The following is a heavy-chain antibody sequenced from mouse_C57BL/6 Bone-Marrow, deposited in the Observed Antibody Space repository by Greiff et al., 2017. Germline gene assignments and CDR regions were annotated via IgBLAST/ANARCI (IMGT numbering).Heavy chain of an antibody. D-gene: IGHD2-3*01. V-gene: IGHV2-3*01. CDR3: TKRGWTRIYDGYYFDY. CDR2: IWGDGST. J-gene: IGHJ2*01. Sequence: LIVSGPGLVAPSQSLSITCSVSGFSLTSYGVSWVRQPPGKGLEWLGVIWGDGSTNYHSASLSRLSISKDNSKSHVFVKLNSLQTDDTATYYCTKRGWTRIYDGYYFDYWGQGTTLTVSS. CDR1: GFSLTSYG.